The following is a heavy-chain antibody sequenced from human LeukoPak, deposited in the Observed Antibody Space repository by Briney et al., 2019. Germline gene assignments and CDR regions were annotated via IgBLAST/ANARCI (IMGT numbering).Heavy chain of an antibody. CDR2: MNPNSGNT. V-gene: IGHV1-8*01. D-gene: IGHD1-1*01. CDR1: GYTFTSYD. Sequence: ASVKDSCKASGYTFTSYDINWVRQATGQGLEWMGWMNPNSGNTGYAQKFQGRVTMTRNTSISTAYMELSSLRSEDTAVYYCARGRGRYNWNRRYFDYWGQGTLVTVSS. CDR3: ARGRGRYNWNRRYFDY. J-gene: IGHJ4*02.